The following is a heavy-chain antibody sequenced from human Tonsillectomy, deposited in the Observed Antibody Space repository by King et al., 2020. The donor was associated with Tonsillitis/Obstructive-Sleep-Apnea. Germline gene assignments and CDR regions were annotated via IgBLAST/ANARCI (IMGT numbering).Heavy chain of an antibody. CDR3: ARVDCSSASCYTENWFDL. V-gene: IGHV5-10-1*03. Sequence: VQLVESGAEVKKPGESLRISCKGSGYSFTNYWISWVRQMPGKGLEWMGRIDPSDSYTNYSPSFQGHVTIPADNSNSTAYLQWSGLKASDTAMYYCARVDCSSASCYTENWFDLWGQGTLVTVSS. D-gene: IGHD2-2*02. J-gene: IGHJ5*02. CDR2: IDPSDSYT. CDR1: GYSFTNYW.